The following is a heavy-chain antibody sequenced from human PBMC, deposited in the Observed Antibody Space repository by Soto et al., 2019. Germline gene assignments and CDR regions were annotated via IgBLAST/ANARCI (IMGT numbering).Heavy chain of an antibody. CDR3: ARDKITGLFDY. CDR1: GGSFSGYY. CDR2: INHSGST. J-gene: IGHJ4*02. V-gene: IGHV4-34*01. D-gene: IGHD2-8*02. Sequence: QVQLQQWGAGRLKPSETLSLTCAVYGGSFSGYYWTWIRQPPGTGLEWIGEINHSGSTNYNPSLKSRVTISVDTPKNQFSLKLTSVTAADTAVYYCARDKITGLFDYWGQGTLVTVSS.